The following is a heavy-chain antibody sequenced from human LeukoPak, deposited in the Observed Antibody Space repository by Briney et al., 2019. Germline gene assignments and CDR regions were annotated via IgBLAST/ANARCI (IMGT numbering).Heavy chain of an antibody. D-gene: IGHD4-17*01. J-gene: IGHJ4*02. Sequence: ASVKVSCKVSGYTLTELSMHWVRQAPGKGLEWMGGFDPEDGETIYAQKFQGRVTMTEDTSTDTAYMELSSLRSEDTAVYYCATGTLTEKYGDYCHFDYWGQGTLVTVSS. CDR2: FDPEDGET. CDR3: ATGTLTEKYGDYCHFDY. CDR1: GYTLTELS. V-gene: IGHV1-24*01.